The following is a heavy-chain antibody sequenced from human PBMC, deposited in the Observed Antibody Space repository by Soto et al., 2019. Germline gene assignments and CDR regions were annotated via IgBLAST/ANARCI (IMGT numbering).Heavy chain of an antibody. CDR1: GFTFSSYA. J-gene: IGHJ4*02. D-gene: IGHD6-13*01. Sequence: GGSLRLSCAASGFTFSSYAMHWVRQAPGKGLEWVAVISYDGSNKYYADSVKGRFTISRDNSKNTLYLQMNSLRAEDTAVYYCARDRRGRSSSWYYFDYWGQGTLVTVSS. V-gene: IGHV3-30-3*01. CDR2: ISYDGSNK. CDR3: ARDRRGRSSSWYYFDY.